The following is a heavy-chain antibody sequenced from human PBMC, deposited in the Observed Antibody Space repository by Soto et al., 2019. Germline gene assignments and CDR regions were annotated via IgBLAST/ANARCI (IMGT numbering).Heavy chain of an antibody. V-gene: IGHV3-23*01. D-gene: IGHD4-17*01. CDR1: GFTFSSYA. CDR2: IRGSGGRT. CDR3: ANTPYSVTHVYGYFQR. J-gene: IGHJ1*01. Sequence: EVQLLESGGGLVQPGGSLRLSCAASGFTFSSYAMSWVRQAPGKGLEWVSDIRGSGGRTYYADSVKGRFTISRDNSKNTLYLQMNSLRAEDTAVYYCANTPYSVTHVYGYFQRWGQGTLVTVSS.